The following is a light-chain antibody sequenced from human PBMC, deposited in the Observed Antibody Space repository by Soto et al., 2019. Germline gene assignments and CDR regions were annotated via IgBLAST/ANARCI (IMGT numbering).Light chain of an antibody. CDR1: QSVRTY. CDR2: DAF. J-gene: IGKJ4*01. Sequence: EIVLTQSPATLSLSPGDTATLSCRASQSVRTYLAWYQQKPGQAPRLLIYDAFNRATGIPARFSGSGSGTDFPLTISSLEPEDFAVYYCQQRSNWPPLTFGGGTKVEIK. V-gene: IGKV3-11*01. CDR3: QQRSNWPPLT.